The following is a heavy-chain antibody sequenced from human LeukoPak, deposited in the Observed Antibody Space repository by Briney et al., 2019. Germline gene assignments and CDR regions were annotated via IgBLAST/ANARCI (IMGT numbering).Heavy chain of an antibody. D-gene: IGHD5-12*01. V-gene: IGHV4-59*01. Sequence: SETLSLTCTVSGGSISSYYWSWNRQPPGKGLEWIGYIYYSGSTNYNPSLKSRVTISVDTSKNRFSLKLSSVTAADTAVYYCARESPLGLLDYWGQGTLVTVSS. CDR1: GGSISSYY. J-gene: IGHJ4*02. CDR3: ARESPLGLLDY. CDR2: IYYSGST.